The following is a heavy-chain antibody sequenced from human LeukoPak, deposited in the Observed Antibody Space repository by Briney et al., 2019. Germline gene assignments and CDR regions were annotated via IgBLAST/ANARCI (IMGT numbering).Heavy chain of an antibody. CDR3: ARVSSAHNYYYYYGMDA. J-gene: IGHJ6*02. Sequence: SETLSLTCTVSGGSISSSGYYWSWIRQHPGKGLEWIGCIYYSGSTYYNPSLKSRVTISVDTSKNQFSLKLSSVTAADTAVYYCARVSSAHNYYYYYGMDAWGQGTRSPSP. V-gene: IGHV4-31*03. CDR1: GGSISSSGYY. CDR2: IYYSGST.